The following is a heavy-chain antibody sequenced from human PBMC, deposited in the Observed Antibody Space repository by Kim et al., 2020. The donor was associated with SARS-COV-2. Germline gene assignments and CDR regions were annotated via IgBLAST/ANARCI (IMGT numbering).Heavy chain of an antibody. V-gene: IGHV4-4*02. Sequence: SETLSLTCAVSGGSISSSNWWSWVRQPPGKGLEWIGEIYHSGSTNYNPSLKSRVTISVDKSKNQFSLKLSSVTAADTAVYYCAREDVGIAAAGFPGVAFDIWGQGTMVTVSS. J-gene: IGHJ3*02. CDR1: GGSISSSNW. CDR3: AREDVGIAAAGFPGVAFDI. CDR2: IYHSGST. D-gene: IGHD6-13*01.